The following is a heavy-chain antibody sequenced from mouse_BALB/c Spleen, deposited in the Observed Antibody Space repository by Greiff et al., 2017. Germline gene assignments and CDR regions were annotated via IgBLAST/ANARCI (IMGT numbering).Heavy chain of an antibody. V-gene: IGHV5-17*02. CDR1: GFTFSSFG. CDR3: ARCYYGNYAKYFDV. Sequence: EVMLVESGGGLVQPGGSRKLSCAASGFTFSSFGMHWVRQAPEKGLEWVAYISSGSSTIYYADTVKGRFTSSRDNPKNTLFLQMTSLRSEDTAMYYCARCYYGNYAKYFDVWGAGTTVTVSS. CDR2: ISSGSSTI. J-gene: IGHJ1*01. D-gene: IGHD2-1*01.